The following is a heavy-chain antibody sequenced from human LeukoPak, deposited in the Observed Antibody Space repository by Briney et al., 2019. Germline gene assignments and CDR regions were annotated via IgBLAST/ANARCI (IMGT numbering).Heavy chain of an antibody. D-gene: IGHD1-26*01. CDR1: GFTFSNYW. V-gene: IGHV3-7*01. J-gene: IGHJ4*02. Sequence: GGSLRLSCAVSGFTFSNYWMSWVRQAPGKGLEWVAHIKQDESEKYYVDSVKGRFTISRDNAKNSLHLQMNSLRAEDTAIYYCARDKIVGASKFDYWGQGTLVTVSS. CDR3: ARDKIVGASKFDY. CDR2: IKQDESEK.